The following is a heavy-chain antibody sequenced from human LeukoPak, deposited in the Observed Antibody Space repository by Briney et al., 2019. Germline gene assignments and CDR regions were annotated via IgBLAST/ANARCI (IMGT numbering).Heavy chain of an antibody. CDR2: ISENGGRT. Sequence: GGSLRLSCAASGFTFGDYAIHWVRQAPGKGLEWVSLISENGGRTYYADSVKGRFTISRDNSKNTLYLQMNNLRAEDTAVYYCARGSLVFDWGQGTLVIVSS. J-gene: IGHJ4*02. D-gene: IGHD2-8*02. CDR3: ARGSLVFD. CDR1: GFTFGDYA. V-gene: IGHV3-43*02.